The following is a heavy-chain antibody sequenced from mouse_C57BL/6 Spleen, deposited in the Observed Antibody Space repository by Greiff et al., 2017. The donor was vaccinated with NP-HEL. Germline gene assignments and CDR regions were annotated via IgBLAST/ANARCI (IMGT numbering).Heavy chain of an antibody. V-gene: IGHV1-42*01. Sequence: VQLQQSGPELVKPGASVKISCKASGYSFTGYYMNWVKQSPEKSLEWIGEINPSTGGTTYNQKFKAKATLTVDKSSSTAYMQLKSLTSEDSAVYYGARAVRAMDYWGQGTSVTGSS. J-gene: IGHJ4*01. CDR1: GYSFTGYY. CDR2: INPSTGGT. CDR3: ARAVRAMDY.